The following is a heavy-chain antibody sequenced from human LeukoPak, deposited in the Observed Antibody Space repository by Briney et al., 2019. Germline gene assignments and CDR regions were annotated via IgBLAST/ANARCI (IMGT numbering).Heavy chain of an antibody. Sequence: GGSLRLSCAASGFTFSSYWMSWVRQAPGKGLEWVANIKQDGSEKYYVDSVKGRFTISRDNAKNSLYLQMNSLRAEDTAVYYCARAPPYYYDSSATVRGGFFDYWGQGTLVTVSS. CDR2: IKQDGSEK. CDR3: ARAPPYYYDSSATVRGGFFDY. D-gene: IGHD3-22*01. CDR1: GFTFSSYW. V-gene: IGHV3-7*01. J-gene: IGHJ4*02.